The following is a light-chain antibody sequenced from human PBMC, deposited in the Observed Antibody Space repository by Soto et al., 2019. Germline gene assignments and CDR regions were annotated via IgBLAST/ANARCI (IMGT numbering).Light chain of an antibody. CDR2: GAS. CDR3: QQYNNWPPIT. CDR1: QSVSSN. V-gene: IGKV3D-15*01. Sequence: EIVMTQSPATLSVSPWERATLSCRASQSVSSNLAWYQQKPGQAPRLLIYGASTRATGIPARFSGSGSGTEFTLSISSLQSEDSAVYYCQQYNNWPPITFGQGTRLEIK. J-gene: IGKJ5*01.